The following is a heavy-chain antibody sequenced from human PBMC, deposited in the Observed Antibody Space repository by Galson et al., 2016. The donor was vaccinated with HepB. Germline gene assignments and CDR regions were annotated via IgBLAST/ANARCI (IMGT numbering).Heavy chain of an antibody. Sequence: SLRLSCAASGFTFSTYGMHWVRQAPGKGLAWVAVIWYDGSEKYYADSVKGRFTISRDNAKNTLYLQMNSLRAEDTAVYYCARRMATITSFDYWGQGTLVTVSS. CDR3: ARRMATITSFDY. D-gene: IGHD5-24*01. J-gene: IGHJ4*02. CDR2: IWYDGSEK. CDR1: GFTFSTYG. V-gene: IGHV3-33*01.